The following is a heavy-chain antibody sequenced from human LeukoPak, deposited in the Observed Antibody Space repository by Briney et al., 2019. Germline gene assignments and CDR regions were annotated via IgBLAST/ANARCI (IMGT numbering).Heavy chain of an antibody. CDR2: ISWNSGSI. Sequence: GGSLRLSCAASGFTFDDYAMHWARQAPGKGLEWVSGISWNSGSIGYADSVKGRFTISRDNAKNSLYLQMNSLRAEDMALYYCAKAVGATGWVPDYWGQGTLVTVSS. J-gene: IGHJ4*02. V-gene: IGHV3-9*03. CDR3: AKAVGATGWVPDY. D-gene: IGHD1-26*01. CDR1: GFTFDDYA.